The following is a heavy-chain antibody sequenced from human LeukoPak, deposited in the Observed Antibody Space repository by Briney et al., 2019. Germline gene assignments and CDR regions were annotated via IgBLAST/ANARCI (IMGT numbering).Heavy chain of an antibody. V-gene: IGHV3-7*01. CDR2: IKQDGSEK. Sequence: PGGSLRLSCAASGLSFSSHWMSWARQAPGKGLEWVANIKQDGSEKYYVDSVKGRFTISRDNAKNSLYLQMNSLRAEDTAVYYCARDLGYYGSGNLYYWGQGTLVTVSS. D-gene: IGHD3-10*01. CDR1: GLSFSSHW. J-gene: IGHJ4*02. CDR3: ARDLGYYGSGNLYY.